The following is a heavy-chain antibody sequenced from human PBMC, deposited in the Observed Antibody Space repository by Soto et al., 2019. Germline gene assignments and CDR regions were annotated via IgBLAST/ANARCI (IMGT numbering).Heavy chain of an antibody. CDR3: ARGRLDGSSWYGNWFDP. CDR2: IYHSGST. J-gene: IGHJ5*02. V-gene: IGHV4-4*02. D-gene: IGHD6-13*01. CDR1: GGSISSSNW. Sequence: TLSLTCAVSGGSISSSNWWSWVRQPPGKGLEWIGEIYHSGSTNYNPSLKSRVTISVDKSKNQFSLKLSSVTAADTAVYYCARGRLDGSSWYGNWFDPWGQGTLVTVSS.